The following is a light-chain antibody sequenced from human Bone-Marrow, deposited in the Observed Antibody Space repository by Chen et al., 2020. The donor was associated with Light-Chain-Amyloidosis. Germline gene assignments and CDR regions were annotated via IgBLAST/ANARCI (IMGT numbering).Light chain of an antibody. CDR1: QSIPSY. Sequence: DIGLTQSPSSLSASVGDTVTISCRTSQSIPSYLSWYQQKPGRAPDLLIYAASSLQSGVPSRFSGSGFGTDFTLTISNLQPEDFATDYCQQSYRSPLTFGGGTKVEIK. V-gene: IGKV1-39*01. CDR3: QQSYRSPLT. CDR2: AAS. J-gene: IGKJ4*01.